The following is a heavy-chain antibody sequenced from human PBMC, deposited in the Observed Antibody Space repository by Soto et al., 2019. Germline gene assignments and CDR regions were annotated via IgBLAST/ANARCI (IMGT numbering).Heavy chain of an antibody. D-gene: IGHD3-10*01. Sequence: GGSLRLSCAASGFTFSSYAMSWVRQAPGKGLEWVSAISGSGGSTYYADSVKGRFTISRDNSKNMLYLQMNSLRAEDTAVYYCAKSRWFGEFGYWGQGTLVTVSS. CDR3: AKSRWFGEFGY. V-gene: IGHV3-23*01. CDR1: GFTFSSYA. CDR2: ISGSGGST. J-gene: IGHJ4*02.